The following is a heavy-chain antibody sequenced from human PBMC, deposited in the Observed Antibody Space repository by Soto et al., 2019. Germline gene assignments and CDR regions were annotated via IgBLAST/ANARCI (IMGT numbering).Heavy chain of an antibody. D-gene: IGHD2-2*01. CDR3: ASHATYAPPADY. J-gene: IGHJ4*02. CDR2: IIPIFGTA. Sequence: QVQLVQSGAEVKKPGSSVKVSCKASGGTFSSYAISWVRQAPGQGLEWMGGIIPIFGTANYAQKFQGRVTISADKSTRTAYMELSSLRSEDTAVYYCASHATYAPPADYWGQGTLVTVSS. V-gene: IGHV1-69*06. CDR1: GGTFSSYA.